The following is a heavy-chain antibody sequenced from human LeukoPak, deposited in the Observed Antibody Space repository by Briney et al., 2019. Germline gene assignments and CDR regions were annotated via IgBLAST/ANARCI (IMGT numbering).Heavy chain of an antibody. J-gene: IGHJ4*02. D-gene: IGHD5-24*01. CDR1: GGSFSGYY. CDR2: INHSGST. CDR3: VSARRWLQVFDY. Sequence: PSETLSLTCAVYGGSFSGYYWSWIRQPPGKGLEWIGEINHSGSTNYNPSLKSRVTISVDTSKNQFSLKLSSVTAADTAVFYCVSARRWLQVFDYWGQGTLVTVSS. V-gene: IGHV4-34*01.